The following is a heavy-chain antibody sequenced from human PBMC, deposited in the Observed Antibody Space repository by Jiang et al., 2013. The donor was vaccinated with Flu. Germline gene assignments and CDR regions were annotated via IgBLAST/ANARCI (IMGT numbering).Heavy chain of an antibody. CDR3: GTGVRGIIWAIDY. D-gene: IGHD3-10*01. Sequence: PTQTLTLTCTFSGFSLTTSAVAVGWIRQPPGKALEWLAIIYWDDEVYNPSLRSRLTITKDTSKNQVVLTMTNMDPVDTATYYCGTGVRGIIWAIDYWGQGTLVTVSS. CDR1: GFSLTTSAVA. V-gene: IGHV2-5*02. J-gene: IGHJ4*02. CDR2: IYWDDE.